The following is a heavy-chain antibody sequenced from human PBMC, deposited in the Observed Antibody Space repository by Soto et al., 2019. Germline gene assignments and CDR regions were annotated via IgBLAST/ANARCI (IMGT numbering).Heavy chain of an antibody. Sequence: GASVKVSCKASGYTFTSYGISWVRQAPGQGLEWMGWISAYNGNTNYAQKLQGRVTMTTDTSTSTAYMELRSLRSDDTAVYYCARDLRYLARTLTGMVQGYYYYGMDVWGQGTTVTVSS. CDR1: GYTFTSYG. J-gene: IGHJ6*02. V-gene: IGHV1-18*01. CDR3: ARDLRYLARTLTGMVQGYYYYGMDV. D-gene: IGHD2-2*02. CDR2: ISAYNGNT.